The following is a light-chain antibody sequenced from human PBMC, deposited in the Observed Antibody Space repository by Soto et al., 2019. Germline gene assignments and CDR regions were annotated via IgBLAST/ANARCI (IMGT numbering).Light chain of an antibody. V-gene: IGLV3-21*02. CDR2: DNR. CDR1: NIGNKD. Sequence: SYELTQPPSVSVAPGQTASISCGGNNIGNKDVYWYQQQPGQAPVLVVYDNRDRPSGIPERFSGSNSGNTATLTISRVEAGDEADYYCQVWDTSSDHPVFGGGTKLTVL. J-gene: IGLJ2*01. CDR3: QVWDTSSDHPV.